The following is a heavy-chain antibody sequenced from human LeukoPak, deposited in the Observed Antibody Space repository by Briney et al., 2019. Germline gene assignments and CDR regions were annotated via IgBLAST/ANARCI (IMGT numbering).Heavy chain of an antibody. Sequence: ASVKVSCKASGYTFTGYYMHWVRQAPGQGLEWMGWINPNSGGTNYAQKFQGRVTMTRDTSISTAYMELSRLRSDDTAVYYCARDARFREFYSDYWGQGTLVTVSS. D-gene: IGHD3-10*01. V-gene: IGHV1-2*02. CDR1: GYTFTGYY. CDR2: INPNSGGT. J-gene: IGHJ4*02. CDR3: ARDARFREFYSDY.